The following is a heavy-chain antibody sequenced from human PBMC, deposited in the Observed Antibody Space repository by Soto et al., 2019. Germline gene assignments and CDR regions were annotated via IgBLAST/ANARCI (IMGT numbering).Heavy chain of an antibody. CDR3: ARGRVAWRRVGGGYYYYYMDV. V-gene: IGHV1-8*01. D-gene: IGHD3-16*01. J-gene: IGHJ6*03. CDR2: MNPNSGNT. CDR1: GYTFTSYD. Sequence: QVQLVQSGAEVKKPGASVKVSCKASGYTFTSYDINWVRQATGQGLEWMGWMNPNSGNTGYAQKFQGRVTMTRNTSISTANMELSSLRSEDTAVYYCARGRVAWRRVGGGYYYYYMDVWGIGNTVTVSS.